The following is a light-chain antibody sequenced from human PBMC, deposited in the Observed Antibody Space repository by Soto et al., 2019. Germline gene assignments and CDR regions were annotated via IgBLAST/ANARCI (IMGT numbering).Light chain of an antibody. CDR1: QQISTN. Sequence: THSPPILSVSPGEGATLSCQASQQISTNLAWYQHIPGQAPRLLIYGASNRATGIPDRFSGSGSGTDFTLTISRLEPEDFAVYYCQQYGSSGTFGQGTKVDIK. CDR2: GAS. J-gene: IGKJ1*01. V-gene: IGKV3-20*01. CDR3: QQYGSSGT.